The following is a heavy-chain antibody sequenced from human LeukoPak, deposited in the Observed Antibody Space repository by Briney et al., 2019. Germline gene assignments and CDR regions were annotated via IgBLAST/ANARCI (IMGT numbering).Heavy chain of an antibody. J-gene: IGHJ4*02. D-gene: IGHD3-10*01. V-gene: IGHV4-4*07. CDR2: IFTTENT. Sequence: SETLSLTCTVSGDSTSDYYWSWIRQPAGRGLEWIGRIFTTENTDYNPSLTSRVTMSIDTSKNQFSLELRSVTAADTAVYYCTRDPAFYGSGDWGQGTLVTVSS. CDR3: TRDPAFYGSGD. CDR1: GDSTSDYY.